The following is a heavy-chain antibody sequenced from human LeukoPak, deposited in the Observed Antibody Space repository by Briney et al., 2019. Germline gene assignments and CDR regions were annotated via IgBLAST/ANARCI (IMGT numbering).Heavy chain of an antibody. CDR2: ISYDGSNK. V-gene: IGHV3-30*18. CDR3: AKDLYYDSSGYSEY. D-gene: IGHD3-22*01. CDR1: GFTFSSYG. Sequence: GRSLRLSCAASGFTFSSYGMHWVRQAPGKGLEWVAVISYDGSNKYYADSAKGRFTISRDNSKNTLYLQMNSLRAEDTAVYYCAKDLYYDSSGYSEYWGQGTLVTVSS. J-gene: IGHJ4*02.